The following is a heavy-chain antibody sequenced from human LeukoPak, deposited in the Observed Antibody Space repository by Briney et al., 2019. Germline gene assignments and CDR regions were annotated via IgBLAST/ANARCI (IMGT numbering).Heavy chain of an antibody. D-gene: IGHD5-12*01. CDR1: GITFNNYG. V-gene: IGHV3-23*01. J-gene: IGHJ4*02. Sequence: SGGSLRLSCAASGITFNNYGMSWVRQAPGKGLEWVSSISNGGDHRFYADSVRGRFTISRDNSKNTLYLQMDSLRAEVTAVYYCAKVISSYSGYDSYWGQGTLVTVSS. CDR3: AKVISSYSGYDSY. CDR2: ISNGGDHR.